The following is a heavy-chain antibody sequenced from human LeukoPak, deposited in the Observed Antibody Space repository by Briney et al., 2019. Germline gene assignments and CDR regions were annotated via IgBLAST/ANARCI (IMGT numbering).Heavy chain of an antibody. Sequence: PSETLSLTCAVSGGSISSGGYSWSWIRQPPGKGLEWIGYIYHSGSTYYNPSLKSRVTISVDRSKNQFSLKLSSVTAADTAVYYCARVGDSSGYYHAFDIWGQGTMVTVSS. CDR3: ARVGDSSGYYHAFDI. V-gene: IGHV4-30-2*01. CDR1: GGSISSGGYS. D-gene: IGHD3-22*01. CDR2: IYHSGST. J-gene: IGHJ3*02.